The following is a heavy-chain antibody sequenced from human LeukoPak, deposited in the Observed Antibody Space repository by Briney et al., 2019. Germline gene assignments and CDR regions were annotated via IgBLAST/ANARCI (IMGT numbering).Heavy chain of an antibody. V-gene: IGHV3-48*04. CDR1: GFTFSSYN. CDR2: ISSSSSTI. CDR3: ARELGTPFDY. Sequence: PGGSLRLSCAASGFTFSSYNMSWVRQAPGKGLEWVSYISSSSSTIYYADSVKGRFTISRDNAKNSLYLQMNSLRAEDTAVYYCARELGTPFDYWGQGTLVTVSS. J-gene: IGHJ4*02.